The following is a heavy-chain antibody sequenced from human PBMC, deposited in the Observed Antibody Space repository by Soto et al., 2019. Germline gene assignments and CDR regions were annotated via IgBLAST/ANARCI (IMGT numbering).Heavy chain of an antibody. CDR3: ARERGGAIIVGVTGTFDV. CDR2: ISAILGKA. J-gene: IGHJ3*01. D-gene: IGHD3-22*01. V-gene: IGHV1-69*01. Sequence: QVQLVQSGAEVKKPGSSVKVSCKASGGTFSSYAISWVRQAPGQGLEWMGGISAILGKANYAEKFQGRVTITADDSTSTAYMELSSLRSEDTAVYYCARERGGAIIVGVTGTFDVWGQGPMVTVSS. CDR1: GGTFSSYA.